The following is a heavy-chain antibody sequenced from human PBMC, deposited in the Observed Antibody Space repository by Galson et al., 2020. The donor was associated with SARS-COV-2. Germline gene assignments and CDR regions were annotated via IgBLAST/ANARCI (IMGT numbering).Heavy chain of an antibody. V-gene: IGHV3-23*01. CDR3: AKDLTISYSSGWYSDYYGMDV. Sequence: GGSLRLSCAASGFTFSSYAMSWVRQAPGKGLEWVSVISGSGGSTYYADSVKGRFTISRDNSKNTLYLQMNSLRAEDTAVYYCAKDLTISYSSGWYSDYYGMDVWGQGTTVTVSS. CDR1: GFTFSSYA. CDR2: ISGSGGST. D-gene: IGHD6-19*01. J-gene: IGHJ6*02.